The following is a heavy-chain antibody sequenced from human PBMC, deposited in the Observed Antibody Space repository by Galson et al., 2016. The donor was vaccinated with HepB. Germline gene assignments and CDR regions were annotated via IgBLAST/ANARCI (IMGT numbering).Heavy chain of an antibody. Sequence: SETLSLTCTVSGGSISSSSYCWGWIRQPPGKGLEWIGSIYYSGSTYYNPSLKSRITISVDTSKNQFSLKLSSVTAADTAVYYCARDRGSSWYIDYYYGMDVWGQGTTVTVSS. CDR2: IYYSGST. CDR3: ARDRGSSWYIDYYYGMDV. CDR1: GGSISSSSYC. J-gene: IGHJ6*02. D-gene: IGHD6-13*01. V-gene: IGHV4-39*07.